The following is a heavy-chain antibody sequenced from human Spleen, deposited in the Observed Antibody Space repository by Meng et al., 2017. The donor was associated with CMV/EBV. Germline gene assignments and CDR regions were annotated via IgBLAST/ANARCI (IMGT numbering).Heavy chain of an antibody. CDR1: GGAVTSGGYN. CDR2: VYRSVNT. CDR3: ARAPPSAPFDY. V-gene: IGHV4-31*03. Sequence: CTVSGGAVTSGGYNWGWIRQHPGKGLEWIGYVYRSVNTYYSPSFKSRVTMSVDTSKNQFSLTLTSVTAADTAVYFCARAPPSAPFDYWGQGALVTVSS. J-gene: IGHJ4*02.